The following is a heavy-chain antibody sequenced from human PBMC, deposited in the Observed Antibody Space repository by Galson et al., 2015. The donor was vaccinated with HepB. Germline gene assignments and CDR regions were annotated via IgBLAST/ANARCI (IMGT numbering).Heavy chain of an antibody. Sequence: SVKVSCKASGYTFTRYGISWVRQAPGQGLEWMGWISAYNGNTNYAQKLQGRVTMTTDTSTSTAYMELRSLRSDDTAVYYCARAGRAMTTVTAYYYYYYMDVWGKGTTVTVSS. CDR1: GYTFTRYG. V-gene: IGHV1-18*01. J-gene: IGHJ6*03. CDR2: ISAYNGNT. D-gene: IGHD4-11*01. CDR3: ARAGRAMTTVTAYYYYYYMDV.